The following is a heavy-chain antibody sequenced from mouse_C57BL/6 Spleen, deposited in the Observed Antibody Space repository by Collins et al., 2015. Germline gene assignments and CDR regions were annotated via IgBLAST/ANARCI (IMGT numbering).Heavy chain of an antibody. V-gene: IGHV1-82*01. CDR1: GYAFSSSW. CDR2: IYPGDKNT. D-gene: IGHD2-3*01. CDR3: ARIYDGYPFAMDY. J-gene: IGHJ4*01. Sequence: QVQLQQSGPELVKPGASVKISCKASGYAFSSSWMNWVKQRPGKGLEWIGRIYPGDKNTNFNEKFKDKATLTADKSSSTAYMQLSSLTSGDSAVYFCARIYDGYPFAMDYWGQGTSVTVSS.